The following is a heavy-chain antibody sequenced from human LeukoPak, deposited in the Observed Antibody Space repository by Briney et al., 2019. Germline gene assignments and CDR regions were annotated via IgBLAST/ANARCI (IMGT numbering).Heavy chain of an antibody. D-gene: IGHD6-13*01. Sequence: GGDLKVSYAASGFTFRNYGMSWVREALAKGLEWVANIKEDGSEKYYVDSVKGRFTISRDNARNSLYLQMNSLRAEDTAVYYCASGRQLGYWGQGTLVTVSS. CDR2: IKEDGSEK. CDR1: GFTFRNYG. V-gene: IGHV3-7*01. CDR3: ASGRQLGY. J-gene: IGHJ4*02.